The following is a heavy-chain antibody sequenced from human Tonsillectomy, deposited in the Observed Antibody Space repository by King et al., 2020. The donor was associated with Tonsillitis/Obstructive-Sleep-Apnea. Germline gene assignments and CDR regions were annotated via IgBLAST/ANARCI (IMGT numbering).Heavy chain of an antibody. D-gene: IGHD1-1*01. CDR3: AKGSSSGGQLCFAY. J-gene: IGHJ4*02. CDR1: GFTFDNYA. CDR2: INWNSGSI. V-gene: IGHV3-9*01. Sequence: QLVQSGGGLVQPGWSLRLSCAASGFTFDNYAMHWVRQAPGKGLEWVSGINWNSGSIDYADSVKGRFTITRDNAKNSLYLQMNSLRAEDTALYHCAKGSSSGGQLCFAYWGQGALVTVSS.